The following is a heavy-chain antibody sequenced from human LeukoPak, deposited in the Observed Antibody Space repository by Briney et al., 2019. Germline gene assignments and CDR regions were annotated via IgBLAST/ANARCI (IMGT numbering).Heavy chain of an antibody. CDR2: IYHSGST. Sequence: SETLSLTCTVSGGSIGTYYWSWIRLPPGNGLEWIGYIYHSGSTNYNPSLKRRVTISVDRSKNQFSLKLTSVTAADTAVYYCARGRSGWSFEFDFWGQGTLVTVSS. D-gene: IGHD6-19*01. CDR3: ARGRSGWSFEFDF. J-gene: IGHJ4*02. CDR1: GGSIGTYY. V-gene: IGHV4-59*01.